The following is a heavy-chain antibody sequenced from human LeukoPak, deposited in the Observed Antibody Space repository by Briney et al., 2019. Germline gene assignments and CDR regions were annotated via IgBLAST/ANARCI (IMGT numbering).Heavy chain of an antibody. J-gene: IGHJ5*02. D-gene: IGHD3-16*01. CDR1: GGSISSSNW. CDR3: ARHYGP. CDR2: INHSGST. V-gene: IGHV4-4*02. Sequence: SGTLSLTCAVSGGSISSSNWWSWIRQPPGKGLEWIGEINHSGSTNYNPSLKSRVTISIDTSKNQFSLKLSSVTAADTAVYYCARHYGPWGQGTLVTVSS.